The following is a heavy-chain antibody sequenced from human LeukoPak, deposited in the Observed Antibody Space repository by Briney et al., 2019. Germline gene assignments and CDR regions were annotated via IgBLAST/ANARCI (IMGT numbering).Heavy chain of an antibody. CDR2: VSAYNGHT. D-gene: IGHD1-26*01. CDR3: ARLIPQKWELPGKWFDP. CDR1: GYTFTSNY. V-gene: IGHV1-18*04. Sequence: ASVKVSCKAFGYTFTSNYMHWVRQAPGQGPEWTGWVSAYNGHTNYAQKFQGRVTMTTDTSTSTASMELRSLRSDDTAVYYCARLIPQKWELPGKWFDPWGQGTLVTVSS. J-gene: IGHJ5*02.